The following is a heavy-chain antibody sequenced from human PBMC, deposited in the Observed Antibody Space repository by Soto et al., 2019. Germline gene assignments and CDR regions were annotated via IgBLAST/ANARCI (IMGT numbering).Heavy chain of an antibody. CDR3: TTIGYCSGGSCYFHYYYYGMDV. CDR2: IKSKTDGGTT. D-gene: IGHD2-15*01. Sequence: EVQLVESGGGLVKPGGSLRLSCAASGFTFSNAWMNWVRQAPGKGLEWVGRIKSKTDGGTTDYAAPVKGRFTISRDDSKNXXYXQXXSLKTEDTAVYYCTTIGYCSGGSCYFHYYYYGMDVWGQGTTVTVSS. CDR1: GFTFSNAW. V-gene: IGHV3-15*07. J-gene: IGHJ6*02.